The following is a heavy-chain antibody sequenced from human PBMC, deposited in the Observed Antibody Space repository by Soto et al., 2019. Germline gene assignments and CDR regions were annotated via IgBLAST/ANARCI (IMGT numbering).Heavy chain of an antibody. V-gene: IGHV1-2*04. Sequence: ASVKVSCKASGYTFTGYYMHWVRQAPGQGLEWMGWINPNSGGTNYAQKFQGWVTMTRDTSISTAYMELSRLRSDDTAVYYCARDLRGRDGEYGMDVWGQGTTVTVSS. D-gene: IGHD2-21*01. J-gene: IGHJ6*02. CDR1: GYTFTGYY. CDR3: ARDLRGRDGEYGMDV. CDR2: INPNSGGT.